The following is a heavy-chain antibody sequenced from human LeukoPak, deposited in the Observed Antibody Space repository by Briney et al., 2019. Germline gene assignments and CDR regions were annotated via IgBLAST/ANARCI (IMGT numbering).Heavy chain of an antibody. CDR1: GFTFSSYG. CDR3: ARDFLGYCSGGSCYAGTFEI. Sequence: GRSLRLSCAASGFTFSSYGMHWVRQAPGKGLEWVAVIWYDGSNKYYADSVKGRFTISRDNSKNTLYVQMNCLRAEDTALYYCARDFLGYCSGGSCYAGTFEIWGQGTMVTVSS. V-gene: IGHV3-33*01. J-gene: IGHJ3*02. CDR2: IWYDGSNK. D-gene: IGHD2-15*01.